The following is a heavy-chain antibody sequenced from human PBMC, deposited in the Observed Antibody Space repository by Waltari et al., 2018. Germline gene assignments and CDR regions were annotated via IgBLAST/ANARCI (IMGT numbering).Heavy chain of an antibody. CDR2: IYYSGST. D-gene: IGHD3-10*01. Sequence: QVRLQEWGPGVVKPWETLSLTGTVSGGAISSYYWSWLRQPPGTGLEWIGYIYYSGSTNYTPSLKSRVTISVDTSKNQFSLKLSSVTAADTAVYYCARYIPITYVGFNDYWGQGTLVTVSS. V-gene: IGHV4-59*12. CDR1: GGAISSYY. J-gene: IGHJ4*02. CDR3: ARYIPITYVGFNDY.